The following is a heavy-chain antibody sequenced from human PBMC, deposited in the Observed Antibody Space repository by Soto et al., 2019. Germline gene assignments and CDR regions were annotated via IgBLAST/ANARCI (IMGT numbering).Heavy chain of an antibody. Sequence: ASVKVSCKASGYTFTSYGISWVRQAPGQGLEWMGWISAYNGNTNYAQKLQGRVTMTTDTSTSTAYMELRSLRSDDTAVYYCARDGKGYFDWLSKWDYYYYYMDVWGKGTTVTVSS. D-gene: IGHD3-9*01. CDR3: ARDGKGYFDWLSKWDYYYYYMDV. J-gene: IGHJ6*03. V-gene: IGHV1-18*01. CDR1: GYTFTSYG. CDR2: ISAYNGNT.